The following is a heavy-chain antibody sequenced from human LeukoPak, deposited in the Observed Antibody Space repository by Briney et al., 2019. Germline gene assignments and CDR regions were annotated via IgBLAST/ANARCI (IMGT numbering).Heavy chain of an antibody. CDR2: IIPIFGTA. J-gene: IGHJ6*03. CDR3: ASERRMYYYMDV. CDR1: GGTFTSYV. D-gene: IGHD6-25*01. Sequence: SVKVSXKASGGTFTSYVISWVRQAPGQGLEWMGGIIPIFGTANYAQKFQGRVTITADESTSTAYMELSSLRSEDTAVYYCASERRMYYYMDVWGKGTTVTVSS. V-gene: IGHV1-69*13.